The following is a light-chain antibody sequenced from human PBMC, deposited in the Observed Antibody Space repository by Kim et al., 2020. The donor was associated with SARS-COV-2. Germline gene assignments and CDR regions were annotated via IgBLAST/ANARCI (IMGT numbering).Light chain of an antibody. V-gene: IGLV3-19*01. CDR2: GKN. Sequence: ALGQTVRITCQGDSLRSYYASWYQQKPGQAPVLVIYGKNNRPSGIPDRFSGSSSGNTASLTITGAQAEDEADYYCNSRDSSGNHVFGGGTQLTVL. J-gene: IGLJ3*02. CDR3: NSRDSSGNHV. CDR1: SLRSYY.